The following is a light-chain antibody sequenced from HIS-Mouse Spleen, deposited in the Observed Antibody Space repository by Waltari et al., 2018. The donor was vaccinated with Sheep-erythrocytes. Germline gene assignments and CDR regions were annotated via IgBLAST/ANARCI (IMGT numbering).Light chain of an antibody. V-gene: IGLV2-8*01. CDR2: EVS. Sequence: QSALTQPPSASGSPGQSVPISCTGTSSDVGGYTYVSWYQQHPGKAPKLMIYEVSKRPSGVPDRFSGSKSGNTASLTISGLQAEDEADYYCCSYAGSSTPWVFGGGTKLTVL. CDR3: CSYAGSSTPWV. J-gene: IGLJ3*02. CDR1: SSDVGGYTY.